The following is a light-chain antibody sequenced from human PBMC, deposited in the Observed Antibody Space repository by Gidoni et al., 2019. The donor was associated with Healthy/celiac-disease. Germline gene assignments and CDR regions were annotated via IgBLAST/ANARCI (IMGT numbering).Light chain of an antibody. CDR2: LGS. CDR1: QSLLHSNGYNY. J-gene: IGKJ4*01. CDR3: MQALQTPLT. V-gene: IGKV2-28*01. Sequence: IVMTQSPLSLPVTPGGPASISCRSSQSLLHSNGYNYLHWYLQKPGQSPQLLIYLGSNLASGVPDRFSGSGSGTDFTLKISRVEAEDVGVYYCMQALQTPLTFGGGTKVEIK.